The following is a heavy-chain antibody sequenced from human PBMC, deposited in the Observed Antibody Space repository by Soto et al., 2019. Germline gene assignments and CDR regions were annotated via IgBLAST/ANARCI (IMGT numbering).Heavy chain of an antibody. V-gene: IGHV4-34*01. J-gene: IGHJ4*02. D-gene: IGHD3-10*01. Sequence: QVQLQQWGAGLLKPSETLSLTCAVYGGSFSGYYWSWIRQPPGQGLEWIGEINHSGSTNYNPSLKSRVTISLDTSKNQFSLKLSSVTAADTAVYYCARTGREYGSGRIDYWGQGTLVTVSS. CDR3: ARTGREYGSGRIDY. CDR1: GGSFSGYY. CDR2: INHSGST.